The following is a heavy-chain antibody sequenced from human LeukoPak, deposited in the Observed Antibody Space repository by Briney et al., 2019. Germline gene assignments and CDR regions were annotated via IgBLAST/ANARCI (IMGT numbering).Heavy chain of an antibody. J-gene: IGHJ4*02. Sequence: GGSLRLSCAASGITVSRYWMSWVRQTPGGGLEWVANIKQDENEQDYVDSVRGRFTISRDNVKNSLYLQMNSLRVEDTALYFCATYSGVHHKTFDDWGQGTLVTVSS. CDR1: GITVSRYW. CDR2: IKQDENEQ. CDR3: ATYSGVHHKTFDD. V-gene: IGHV3-7*03. D-gene: IGHD1-26*01.